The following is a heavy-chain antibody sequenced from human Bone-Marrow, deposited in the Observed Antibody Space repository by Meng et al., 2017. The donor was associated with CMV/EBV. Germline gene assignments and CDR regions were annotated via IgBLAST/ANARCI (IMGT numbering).Heavy chain of an antibody. CDR3: ATNYGIYYYYGMDV. D-gene: IGHD4-17*01. CDR1: GFTFSSYW. V-gene: IGHV3-74*01. J-gene: IGHJ6*02. Sequence: GESLKISCAASGFTFSSYWMHWVRQAPGKGLVWVSRINSDGSSTSYADSVKGRFTISRDNAKNSLYLQMNSLRAEDTAVYYCATNYGIYYYYGMDVWGQGTTVTGSS. CDR2: INSDGSST.